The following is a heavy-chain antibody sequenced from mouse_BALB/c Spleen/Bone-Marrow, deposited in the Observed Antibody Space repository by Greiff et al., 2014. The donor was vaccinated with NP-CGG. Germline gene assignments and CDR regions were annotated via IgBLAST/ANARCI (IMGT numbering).Heavy chain of an antibody. Sequence: EVKLVESGAELVKPGASVKLSCTASGFNITDPYIHWVKQRPGQGLDWIGRIDPASDNTQYDPKFQGKATLTADTSSNTAYLQLSSLTYEDTAVYYCATLTGHFDYWGQGTILTVSS. D-gene: IGHD4-1*01. CDR2: IDPASDNT. J-gene: IGHJ2*01. V-gene: IGHV14-3*02. CDR1: GFNITDPY. CDR3: ATLTGHFDY.